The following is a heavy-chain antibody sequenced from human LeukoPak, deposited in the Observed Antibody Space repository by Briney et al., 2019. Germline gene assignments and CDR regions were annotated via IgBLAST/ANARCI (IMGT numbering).Heavy chain of an antibody. D-gene: IGHD3-3*01. Sequence: SETLSLTCTVSGGSISSYYWSWIRQPPGKGLEWIGYIYYSGSTNYNPSLKSRVTISVDTSKNQFSLKLSSVTAADTAVYYCARDPGRITIFGVVPYYFDYWGQGTLVTVSS. CDR2: IYYSGST. CDR3: ARDPGRITIFGVVPYYFDY. CDR1: GGSISSYY. V-gene: IGHV4-59*12. J-gene: IGHJ4*02.